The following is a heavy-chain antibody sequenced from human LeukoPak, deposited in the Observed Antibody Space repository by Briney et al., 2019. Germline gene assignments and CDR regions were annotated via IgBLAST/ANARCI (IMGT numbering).Heavy chain of an antibody. J-gene: IGHJ4*02. Sequence: GGSLRLSCAASGFTLNDYAMYWVRQAPGKGLEWVTLISYDGYDKSYADSVRGRFTISRDNSRNTLYLQMDSLRSEDTAVYYCAKGLRALIWFGEFDSWGQGTLVTVSP. V-gene: IGHV3-30-3*01. D-gene: IGHD3-10*01. CDR3: AKGLRALIWFGEFDS. CDR2: ISYDGYDK. CDR1: GFTLNDYA.